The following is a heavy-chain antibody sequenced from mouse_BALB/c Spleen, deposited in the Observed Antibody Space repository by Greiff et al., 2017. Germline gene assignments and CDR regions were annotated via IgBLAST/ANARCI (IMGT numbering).Heavy chain of an antibody. V-gene: IGHV5-12-2*01. CDR1: GFTFSSYT. CDR2: ISNGGGST. D-gene: IGHD3-3*01. J-gene: IGHJ4*01. Sequence: EVKLMESGGGLVQPGGSLKLSCAASGFTFSSYTMSWVRQTPEKRLEWVAYISNGGGSTYYPDTVKGRFTISRDNAKNTLYLQMSSLKSEDTAMYYCARHEGLFYAMDYWGQGTSVTVSS. CDR3: ARHEGLFYAMDY.